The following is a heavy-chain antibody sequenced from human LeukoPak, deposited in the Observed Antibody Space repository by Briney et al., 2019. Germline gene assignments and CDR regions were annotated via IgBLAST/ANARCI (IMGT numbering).Heavy chain of an antibody. V-gene: IGHV1-2*02. J-gene: IGHJ6*03. D-gene: IGHD6-19*01. Sequence: ASVKVSCKASAYTFTGYYMHWVRQAPGQGLEWMGWIYPNSGGTDYAQKFQGRVTMTRDTSISTAYMELSRLRSDDTAVYYCARSEQFPYYMDVWGKGTTVTVSS. CDR1: AYTFTGYY. CDR3: ARSEQFPYYMDV. CDR2: IYPNSGGT.